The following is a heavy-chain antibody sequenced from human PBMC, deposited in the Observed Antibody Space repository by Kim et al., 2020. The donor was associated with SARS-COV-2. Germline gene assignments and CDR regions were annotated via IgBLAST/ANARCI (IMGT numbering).Heavy chain of an antibody. CDR2: T. J-gene: IGHJ1*01. CDR3: ASTLTVVVFQH. V-gene: IGHV4-39*01. D-gene: IGHD2-15*01. Sequence: TYYNPSLKRRVTISVDTSKNQFSLKLGSVTAADTAVYYCASTLTVVVFQHWGQGTLVTVSS.